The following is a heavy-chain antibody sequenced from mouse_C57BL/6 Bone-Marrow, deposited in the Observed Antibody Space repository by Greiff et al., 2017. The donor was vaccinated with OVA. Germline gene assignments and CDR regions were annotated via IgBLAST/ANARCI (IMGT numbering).Heavy chain of an antibody. J-gene: IGHJ2*01. CDR1: GFTFSDYY. V-gene: IGHV5-12*01. D-gene: IGHD4-1*01. CDR2: ISNGGGST. Sequence: EVHLVESGGGLVQPGGSLKLSCAASGFTFSDYYMYWVRQTPEKRLEWVAYISNGGGSTYYPDTVKGRFTISRDNAKNTLYLQMSRLKSEDTAMYYCARQNCDYFDYWGQGTTLTVSS. CDR3: ARQNCDYFDY.